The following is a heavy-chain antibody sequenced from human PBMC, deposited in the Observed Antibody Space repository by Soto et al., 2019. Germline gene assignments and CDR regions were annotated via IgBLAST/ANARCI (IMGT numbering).Heavy chain of an antibody. CDR3: VRAPTGEWPRCDL. V-gene: IGHV4-30-2*01. D-gene: IGHD3-16*01. CDR2: IYYTGST. CDR1: GGSMSRGGQS. J-gene: IGHJ6*02. Sequence: SETLSLTCVVSGGSMSRGGQSWSWIRQPPGKGLEWLGFIYYTGSTYYNPSLKSRVTLSVDRSKNQFSLNLTSVTAADTAMYFCVRAPTGEWPRCDLWGPGTPVTVYS.